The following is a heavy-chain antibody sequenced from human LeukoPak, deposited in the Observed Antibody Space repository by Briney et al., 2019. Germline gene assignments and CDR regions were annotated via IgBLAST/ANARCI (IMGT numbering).Heavy chain of an antibody. Sequence: GGSLRLSCAASGITFSSYAMSWVRQAPGKGLEWVSAISDSGGSTYYADSVKGRFTISRDNSKNTLYLQMNSLRAEDTAVYYCAKWISSSWYHHFDYWGQGTLVTVSS. D-gene: IGHD6-13*01. CDR1: GITFSSYA. V-gene: IGHV3-23*01. CDR2: ISDSGGST. J-gene: IGHJ4*02. CDR3: AKWISSSWYHHFDY.